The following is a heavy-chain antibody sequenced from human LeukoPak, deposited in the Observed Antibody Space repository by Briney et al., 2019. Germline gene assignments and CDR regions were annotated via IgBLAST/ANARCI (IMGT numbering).Heavy chain of an antibody. J-gene: IGHJ3*02. CDR1: GYTFTTYG. CDR3: AREAPVAAGSDAFDI. V-gene: IGHV1-18*01. CDR2: ISPYNSNT. D-gene: IGHD6-19*01. Sequence: GASVKVSCTSSGYTFTTYGISWMRQAPGQRLEWMGWISPYNSNTKYAQTLQGRVTMTTDTSTNTAYMEVRSLRSDDTAVYYCAREAPVAAGSDAFDIWGQGTMVTVSS.